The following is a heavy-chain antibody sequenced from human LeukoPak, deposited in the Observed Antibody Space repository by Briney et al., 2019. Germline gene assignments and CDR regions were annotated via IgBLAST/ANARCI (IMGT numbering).Heavy chain of an antibody. CDR2: IVVGSGNT. Sequence: GASVKVSCKASGFTFTRSAMQRVRQARGQRLEWIGWIVVGSGNTNYAQKFQERVTITRDMSTSTAHMELSSLRSEDTAVYYRAALYNFGSGSYSPIDYWGQGTLVTVSS. CDR3: AALYNFGSGSYSPIDY. V-gene: IGHV1-58*02. J-gene: IGHJ4*02. D-gene: IGHD3-10*01. CDR1: GFTFTRSA.